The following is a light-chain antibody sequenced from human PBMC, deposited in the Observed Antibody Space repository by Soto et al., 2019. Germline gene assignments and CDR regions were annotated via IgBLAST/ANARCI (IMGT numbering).Light chain of an antibody. CDR3: QQYDNWPPIT. Sequence: EIVMTQSAATLSVSPGERATLSCWASQSVSSNLAWYQQKPGQAPRLLIFDASTRATGNPARFSGSGSGTEFTLTISSLQSEDFAVYYCQQYDNWPPITFGQGTRLEIK. J-gene: IGKJ5*01. CDR2: DAS. CDR1: QSVSSN. V-gene: IGKV3-15*01.